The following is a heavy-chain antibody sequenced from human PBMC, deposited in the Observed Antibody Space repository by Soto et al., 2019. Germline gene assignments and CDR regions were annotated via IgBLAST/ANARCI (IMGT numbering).Heavy chain of an antibody. V-gene: IGHV4-59*01. CDR3: ARTYSSGWYGGHYYFDY. CDR1: GGSISSYY. J-gene: IGHJ4*02. Sequence: SETLSLTCTVSGGSISSYYWSWIRQPPGKGLEWIGYIYYSGSTNYNPSLKSRVTISVDTSKNRFSLKLSSVTAADTAVYYCARTYSSGWYGGHYYFDYWGQGTRVSVSS. D-gene: IGHD6-19*01. CDR2: IYYSGST.